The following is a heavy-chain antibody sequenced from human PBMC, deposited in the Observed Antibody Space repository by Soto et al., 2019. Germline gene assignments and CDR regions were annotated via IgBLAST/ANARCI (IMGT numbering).Heavy chain of an antibody. CDR3: ARARFDSWSHIYYGLDV. J-gene: IGHJ6*02. Sequence: PSETLSLTCGVYGGSFSAYSWTWLRQSPGKGLEWIGEITHGGSTDYNPALKSRLVMSVDTSKNQFSLRVTSVTAAAAAVYFCARARFDSWSHIYYGLDVWRQGTTVTVS. CDR1: GGSFSAYS. CDR2: ITHGGST. D-gene: IGHD3-3*01. V-gene: IGHV4-34*01.